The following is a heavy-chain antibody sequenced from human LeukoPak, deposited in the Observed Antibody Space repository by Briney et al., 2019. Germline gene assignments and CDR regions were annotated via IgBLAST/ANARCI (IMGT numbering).Heavy chain of an antibody. V-gene: IGHV5-51*01. D-gene: IGHD2-2*01. CDR2: IYPGDSDT. CDR1: GYSFTSYW. CDR3: ASPPTRECSSISCPLSY. J-gene: IGHJ4*02. Sequence: KHGESLKISRKGSGYSFTSYWIAWVRQMPGKGLEWMGIIYPGDSDTRYSPSFQGQVTISVDKSVSAAYLQWSSLKASDTAMYYCASPPTRECSSISCPLSYWGQGTLVTVSS.